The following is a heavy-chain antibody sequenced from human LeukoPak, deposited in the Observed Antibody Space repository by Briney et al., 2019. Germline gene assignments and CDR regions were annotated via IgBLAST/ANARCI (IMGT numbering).Heavy chain of an antibody. CDR2: LSGRGDNT. CDR3: AKAYYYGSGSYYVAFDC. Sequence: GGPLRLSCAASGFTFSNYAMTWVRQAPGEGLEWVSSLSGRGDNTFYADSVKGRFTISRDNSENTLHLQMNSLRAEDTAVYYCAKAYYYGSGSYYVAFDCWGQGTLVTVSS. V-gene: IGHV3-23*01. D-gene: IGHD3-10*01. J-gene: IGHJ4*02. CDR1: GFTFSNYA.